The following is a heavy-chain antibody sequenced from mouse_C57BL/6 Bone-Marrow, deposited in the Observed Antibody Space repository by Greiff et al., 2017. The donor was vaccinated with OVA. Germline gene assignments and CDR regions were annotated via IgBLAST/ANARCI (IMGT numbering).Heavy chain of an antibody. CDR2: ISNLAYSI. J-gene: IGHJ4*01. CDR3: ARGGITTVVDYYAMDY. V-gene: IGHV5-15*01. CDR1: GFTFSDYG. D-gene: IGHD1-1*01. Sequence: EVHLVESGGGLVQPGGSLKLSCAASGFTFSDYGMAWVRQAPRKGPEWVAFISNLAYSIYYADTVTGRFTISRENAKNTLYLEMSSLRSEDTAMYYCARGGITTVVDYYAMDYWGQGTSVTVSS.